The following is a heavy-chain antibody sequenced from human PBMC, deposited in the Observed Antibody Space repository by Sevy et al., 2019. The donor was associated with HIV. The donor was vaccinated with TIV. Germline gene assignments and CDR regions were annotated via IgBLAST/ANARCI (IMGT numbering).Heavy chain of an antibody. CDR3: VKDLGGIATLAYYSYYGMDV. CDR2: ISWNSNKI. D-gene: IGHD2-21*01. J-gene: IGHJ6*02. CDR1: GFRFDDYA. V-gene: IGHV3-9*01. Sequence: GGSLRLSCVASGFRFDDYAMHWVRQVPGKSPEWVSGISWNSNKIGYADAMKGRFTISRESAMNSVYLQMSSLRPEDTALYYCVKDLGGIATLAYYSYYGMDVWGQGTTVTVSS.